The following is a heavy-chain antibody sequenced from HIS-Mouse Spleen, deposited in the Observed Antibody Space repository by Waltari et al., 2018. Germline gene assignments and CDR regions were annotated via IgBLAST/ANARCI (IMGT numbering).Heavy chain of an antibody. CDR1: GFTFSSHA. Sequence: QVQLVDSGGGVVQPGRSLRPSCAASGFTFSSHAIHWVRQAPGKGLEWVAVISYDGSNKYYADSVKGRFTISRDNSKNTLYLQMNSLRAEDTAVYYCARKRYYFDYWGQGTLVTVSS. V-gene: IGHV3-30*04. CDR2: ISYDGSNK. J-gene: IGHJ4*02. CDR3: ARKRYYFDY.